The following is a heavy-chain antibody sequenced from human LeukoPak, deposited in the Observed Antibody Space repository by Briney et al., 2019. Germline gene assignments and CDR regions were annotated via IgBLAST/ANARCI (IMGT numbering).Heavy chain of an antibody. J-gene: IGHJ4*02. D-gene: IGHD6-19*01. V-gene: IGHV4-39*01. Sequence: SETLSLTCTVSGGSISSSGYYWGWIRQPPGKGLEWIGSIYYSGSTYYNPSLKSRVTISVDTSKNQFSLKLSSVTAADTAVYYCARHVDISGGWLSPPQDYWGQGTLVTVSS. CDR1: GGSISSSGYY. CDR3: ARHVDISGGWLSPPQDY. CDR2: IYYSGST.